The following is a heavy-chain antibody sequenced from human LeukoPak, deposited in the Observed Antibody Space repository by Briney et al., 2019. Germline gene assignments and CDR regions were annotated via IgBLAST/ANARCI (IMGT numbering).Heavy chain of an antibody. J-gene: IGHJ4*02. Sequence: ASVKVSCKASGGTFSSYAISWMRQAPGQGLEWMGGIIPIFGAANYAQKVQGRVTITADESTSTAYMELSSLRSEDTAVYYRARPRSQWVHFDYWGQGTLVTVSS. CDR1: GGTFSSYA. CDR2: IIPIFGAA. V-gene: IGHV1-69*13. D-gene: IGHD2-8*01. CDR3: ARPRSQWVHFDY.